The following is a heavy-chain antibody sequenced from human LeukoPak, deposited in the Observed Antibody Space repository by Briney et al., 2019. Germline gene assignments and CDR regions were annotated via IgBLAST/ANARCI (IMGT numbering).Heavy chain of an antibody. CDR1: GFILSGYW. CDR2: NNGDGSTT. D-gene: IGHD2-15*01. V-gene: IGHV3-74*01. Sequence: GGSLRLSCVASGFILSGYWMYWVRQAPGKGLMYVSRNNGDGSTTNYADVVKGRFTMSRDNVKNTLYLQMNSLRVEDTAVYYCARDPRNVGLAPWGQGTLVTVSS. CDR3: ARDPRNVGLAP. J-gene: IGHJ5*02.